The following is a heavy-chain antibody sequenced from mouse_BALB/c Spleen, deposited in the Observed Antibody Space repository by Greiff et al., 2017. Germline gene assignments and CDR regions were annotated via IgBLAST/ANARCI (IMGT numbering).Heavy chain of an antibody. CDR3: ARSGALMITTDYAMDY. V-gene: IGHV5-17*02. CDR2: ISSGSSTI. J-gene: IGHJ4*01. Sequence: EVQGVESGGGLVQPGGSRKLSCAASGFTFSSFGMHWVRQAPEKGLEWVAYISSGSSTIYYADTVKGRFTISRDNPKNTLFLQMTSLRSEDTAMYYWARSGALMITTDYAMDYWGQGTSVTVSS. D-gene: IGHD2-4*01. CDR1: GFTFSSFG.